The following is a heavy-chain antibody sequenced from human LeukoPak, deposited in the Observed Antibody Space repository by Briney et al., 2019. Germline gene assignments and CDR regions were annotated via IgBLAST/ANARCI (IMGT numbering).Heavy chain of an antibody. Sequence: GGSLRLSCAASGFTLSNSWMGWVRQAPGKGLEWVANINPSGSDKYYVDSAEGRFTVSKDNAKNSVYLQMNSLRVEDTAVYYCARGGYSFDYLGQGTLVTVSS. CDR3: ARGGYSFDY. CDR2: INPSGSDK. J-gene: IGHJ4*02. V-gene: IGHV3-7*01. CDR1: GFTLSNSW. D-gene: IGHD5-12*01.